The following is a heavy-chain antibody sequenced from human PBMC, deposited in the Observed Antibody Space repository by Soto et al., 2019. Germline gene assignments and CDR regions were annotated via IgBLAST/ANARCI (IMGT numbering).Heavy chain of an antibody. V-gene: IGHV1-69*13. CDR3: ARETGIAAAGTDADAFDI. CDR1: GGTFSSYA. J-gene: IGHJ3*02. Sequence: ASVKVSCKASGGTFSSYAISWVRQAPGQGLEWMGGIIPIFGTANYAQKFQGRVTITADESTSTAYMELSSLRSEDTAVYYCARETGIAAAGTDADAFDIWGQGTMVTVSS. D-gene: IGHD6-13*01. CDR2: IIPIFGTA.